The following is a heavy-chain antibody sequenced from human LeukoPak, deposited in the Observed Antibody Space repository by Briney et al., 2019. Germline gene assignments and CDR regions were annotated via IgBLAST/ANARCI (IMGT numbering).Heavy chain of an antibody. CDR1: GFTFSSHS. CDR2: ISSSSSNI. D-gene: IGHD4-11*01. V-gene: IGHV3-48*04. Sequence: GGSLRLSCAASGFTFSSHSMNWVRQAPGKGLEWVSYISSSSSNIYYADSVKGRFTISRDNAKNSLYLQMNSLRAEDTAIYYCARDPYSNPYYYYMDVWGKGTTVTVSS. J-gene: IGHJ6*03. CDR3: ARDPYSNPYYYYMDV.